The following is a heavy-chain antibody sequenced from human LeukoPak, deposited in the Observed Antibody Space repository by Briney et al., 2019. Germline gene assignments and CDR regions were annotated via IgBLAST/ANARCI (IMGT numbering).Heavy chain of an antibody. V-gene: IGHV3-11*06. CDR2: ISSSSSYT. J-gene: IGHJ3*02. CDR1: GFTFGVYY. Sequence: KSGGSLRLSCAASGFTFGVYYMSWVRQAPGKGLEWVSYISSSSSYTNYADSVKGRFTISRDNAKNSLYLQMNSLRAEDTAVYYWARGKDYYGSGSPDGGPGAFDIWGQGTMVTVSS. CDR3: ARGKDYYGSGSPDGGPGAFDI. D-gene: IGHD3-10*01.